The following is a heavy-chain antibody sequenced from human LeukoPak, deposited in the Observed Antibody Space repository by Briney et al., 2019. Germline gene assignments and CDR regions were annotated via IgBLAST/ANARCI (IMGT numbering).Heavy chain of an antibody. CDR2: VYYSGST. CDR3: ARLGAGPTYYDFWSGYSSFYFDY. V-gene: IGHV4-39*01. CDR1: GGSISSSSYY. Sequence: SETLSLTCTVSGGSISSSSYYWGWIRQPPGKGLEWIGSVYYSGSTNYNPSLKSRVTISVDTSKNQFSLKLSSVTAADTAVYYCARLGAGPTYYDFWSGYSSFYFDYWGQGTLVTVSS. J-gene: IGHJ4*02. D-gene: IGHD3-3*01.